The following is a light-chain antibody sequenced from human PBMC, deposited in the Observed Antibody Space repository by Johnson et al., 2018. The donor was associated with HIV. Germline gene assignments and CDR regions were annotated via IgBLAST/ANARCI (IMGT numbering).Light chain of an antibody. V-gene: IGLV1-51*02. CDR3: GTWDSSLSAGYV. Sequence: QSVLTQPPSVSAAPGQKVTISCSGSSSNIGNNYVSWYQQLPGTAPKLLIYENNKRPSGIPDRFSGSKSGTSATLGITGLQTGDEAEYYCGTWDSSLSAGYVLGTGTNVTVL. CDR1: SSNIGNNY. J-gene: IGLJ1*01. CDR2: ENN.